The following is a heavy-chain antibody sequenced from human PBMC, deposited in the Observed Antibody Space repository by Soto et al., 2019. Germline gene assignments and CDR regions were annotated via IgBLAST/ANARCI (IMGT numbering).Heavy chain of an antibody. D-gene: IGHD3-9*01. Sequence: PSETLSLTCTVSGGSISSYYWSWIRQPPGKGLEWIGYIYYSGSTNYNPSLKSRVTISVDTSKNQFSLKLSSVTAADTAVYYCARGRYFDWLSFDYWGQGTPVTVSS. V-gene: IGHV4-59*01. CDR3: ARGRYFDWLSFDY. J-gene: IGHJ4*02. CDR1: GGSISSYY. CDR2: IYYSGST.